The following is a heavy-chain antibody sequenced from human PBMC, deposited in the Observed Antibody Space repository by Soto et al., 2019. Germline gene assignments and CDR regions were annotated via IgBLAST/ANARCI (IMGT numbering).Heavy chain of an antibody. Sequence: GSGPTLVNPTQTVTLTCTLSGFSLSTRGMCVSWIRQPPGKALEWLARIDWDDDKYYSTSLKTRLTIPKDTSKNQVVLTMTNMDPVDTATYYCAPIRNGDAPHFDYRGQGTPVTVSS. CDR1: GFSLSTRGMC. CDR3: APIRNGDAPHFDY. J-gene: IGHJ4*02. CDR2: IDWDDDK. D-gene: IGHD2-2*01. V-gene: IGHV2-70*11.